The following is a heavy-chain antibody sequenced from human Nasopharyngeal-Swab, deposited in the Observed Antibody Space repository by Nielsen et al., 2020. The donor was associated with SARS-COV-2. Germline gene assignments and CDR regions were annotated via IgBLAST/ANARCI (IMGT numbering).Heavy chain of an antibody. CDR1: GYTFTGYY. J-gene: IGHJ6*02. Sequence: ASVKVSCKASGYTFTGYYMHWVRQAPGQGLEWMGWINPNSGGTNYAQKFQGRVTMTRDTSISTAYMELSRLRSDDTAVYYCARKGATAMEELYYYGMDVWGQGTTVTVSS. D-gene: IGHD5-18*01. CDR2: INPNSGGT. V-gene: IGHV1-2*02. CDR3: ARKGATAMEELYYYGMDV.